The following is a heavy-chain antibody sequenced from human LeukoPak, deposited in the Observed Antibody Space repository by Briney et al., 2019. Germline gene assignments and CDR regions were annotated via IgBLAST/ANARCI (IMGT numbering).Heavy chain of an antibody. CDR1: GLTFSSYE. Sequence: GGSLRLSCAASGLTFSSYEMSWVRQAPGKGLEWVSYISSSGSTIYYADSVKGRFTISRDNAKNSLYLQMNSLRAEDTAVYYCARGLAYYYGSGSYGFDYWGQGTLVTVSS. CDR3: ARGLAYYYGSGSYGFDY. V-gene: IGHV3-48*03. CDR2: ISSSGSTI. D-gene: IGHD3-10*01. J-gene: IGHJ4*02.